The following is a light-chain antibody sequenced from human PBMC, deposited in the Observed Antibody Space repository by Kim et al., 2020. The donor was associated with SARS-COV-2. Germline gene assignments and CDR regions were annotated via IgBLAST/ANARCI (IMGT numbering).Light chain of an antibody. CDR1: RLGDKY. J-gene: IGLJ1*01. CDR3: QAWDSSTPYV. CDR2: QDS. Sequence: VSPGQTASITCSGDRLGDKYACWYQQKPGQSPVLVIYQDSKRPSGIPERFSGSNSGNTATLTISGTQAMDEADYYCQAWDSSTPYVFGTGTKVTVL. V-gene: IGLV3-1*01.